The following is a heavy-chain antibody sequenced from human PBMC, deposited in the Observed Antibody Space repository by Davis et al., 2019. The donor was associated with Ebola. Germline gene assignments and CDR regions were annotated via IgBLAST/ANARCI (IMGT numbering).Heavy chain of an antibody. J-gene: IGHJ4*02. V-gene: IGHV4-34*01. D-gene: IGHD6-13*01. Sequence: PSETLSLTCAVYGGSLSGYCWSWIRQPPGKGLEWIGEINHSGRTNYKSSLKSRVTISVDTSKKQLSLKLSSVTAEDTAVYYCARASQYSGRWHSDYWGQGTLVTVSS. CDR2: INHSGRT. CDR3: ARASQYSGRWHSDY. CDR1: GGSLSGYC.